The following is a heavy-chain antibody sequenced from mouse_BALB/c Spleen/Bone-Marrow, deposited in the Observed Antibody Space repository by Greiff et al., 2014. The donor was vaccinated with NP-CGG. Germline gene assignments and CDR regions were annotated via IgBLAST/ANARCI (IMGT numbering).Heavy chain of an antibody. Sequence: VQLQQSGAELVRSGTSVKVSCKASGYAFTNYWIEWIKQRPGQGLEWVGVINPGSGGINYNEKFKGKATLTADKSSSTAYMQLSSLTSDDSAVYFCARELVRGMDYWGQGTSVTVSS. D-gene: IGHD1-1*01. CDR3: ARELVRGMDY. J-gene: IGHJ4*01. V-gene: IGHV1-54*01. CDR2: INPGSGGI. CDR1: GYAFTNYW.